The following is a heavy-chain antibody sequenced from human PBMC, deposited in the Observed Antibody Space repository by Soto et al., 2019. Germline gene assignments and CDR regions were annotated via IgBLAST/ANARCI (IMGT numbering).Heavy chain of an antibody. CDR3: AKNLPRTGRLHY. CDR1: GASITSTTYF. Sequence: PSETLSLTCTLSGASITSTTYFWAWIRQPPGKGLEWVGSINYSGKTHYNPSLKSRVNISVDRSKNQFSLQMTSVTAADTAVYYCAKNLPRTGRLHYWGQGTLVTVSS. J-gene: IGHJ4*02. V-gene: IGHV4-39*01. CDR2: INYSGKT.